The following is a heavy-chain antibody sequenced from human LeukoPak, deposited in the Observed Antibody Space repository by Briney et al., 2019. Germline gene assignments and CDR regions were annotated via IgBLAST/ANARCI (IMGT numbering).Heavy chain of an antibody. CDR1: GFTFSSYS. J-gene: IGHJ6*03. V-gene: IGHV3-21*01. CDR3: ARDHCSSTSCYYYMDV. CDR2: ISSSSSYI. D-gene: IGHD2-2*01. Sequence: GGSLRLFCAASGFTFSSYSMNWVRQAPGKGLEWVSSISSSSSYIYYADSVKGRFTISRDNAKNSLYLQMNSLRAEDTAVYYCARDHCSSTSCYYYMDVWGKGTTVTVSS.